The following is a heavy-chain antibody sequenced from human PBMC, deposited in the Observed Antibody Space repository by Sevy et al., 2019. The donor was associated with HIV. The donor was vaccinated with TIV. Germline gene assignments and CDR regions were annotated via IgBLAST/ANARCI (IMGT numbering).Heavy chain of an antibody. V-gene: IGHV4-59*01. CDR2: IYYSGST. Sequence: SETLSLTCTVSGGSISSYYWSWIRQPPGKGLGWIGYIYYSGSTNYNPSLKSRVTISVDTSKNQFSLKLSSVTAADTAVYYCARDADFWSGYYHYNWFDPWGQGTLVTVSS. CDR1: GGSISSYY. CDR3: ARDADFWSGYYHYNWFDP. J-gene: IGHJ5*02. D-gene: IGHD3-3*01.